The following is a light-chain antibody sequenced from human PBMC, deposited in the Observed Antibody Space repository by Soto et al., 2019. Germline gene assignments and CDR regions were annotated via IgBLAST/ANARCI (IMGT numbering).Light chain of an antibody. V-gene: IGKV1-39*01. Sequence: DIQMTQSPSSLSASVGDRVTITCRASQSISSYLNWYQQKPGKAPKLLIYAASSLQSGVPSRFSGSGSGTDFTLTINSLQSEDFAVYYCQPYNNWPLTFGGGTKVDI. CDR3: QPYNNWPLT. CDR1: QSISSY. CDR2: AAS. J-gene: IGKJ4*01.